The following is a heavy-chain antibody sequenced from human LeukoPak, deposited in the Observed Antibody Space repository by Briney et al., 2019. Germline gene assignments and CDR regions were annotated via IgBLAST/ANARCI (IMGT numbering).Heavy chain of an antibody. Sequence: GGSLRLSCAASGFTFDDYGMSWVRQAPGKGLEWVSGINWNGGSTGYADSVRGRFTISRDNSKSTLSLQMNSLRAEDTAIYYCATYRQVLLPFESWGQGTLVTVSS. CDR1: GFTFDDYG. V-gene: IGHV3-20*04. CDR2: INWNGGST. CDR3: ATYRQVLLPFES. D-gene: IGHD2-8*02. J-gene: IGHJ4*02.